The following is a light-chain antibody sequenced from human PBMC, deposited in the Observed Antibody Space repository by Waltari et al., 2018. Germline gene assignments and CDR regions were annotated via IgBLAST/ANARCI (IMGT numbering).Light chain of an antibody. J-gene: IGKJ1*01. V-gene: IGKV4-1*01. Sequence: DIVMTQSPDSLAVSLGERATNNCTSSQSLLYKSNNKNYLAWYQQKPGQPPKLLIYWASTRESGVPDRFSGSGSGTDFTLTISSLQAEDVAVYYCQQYYSTPWTFGQGTKVEVK. CDR2: WAS. CDR3: QQYYSTPWT. CDR1: QSLLYKSNNKNY.